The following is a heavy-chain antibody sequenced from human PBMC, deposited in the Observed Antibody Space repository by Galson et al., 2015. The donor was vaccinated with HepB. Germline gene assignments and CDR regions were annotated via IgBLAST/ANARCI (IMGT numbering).Heavy chain of an antibody. J-gene: IGHJ4*02. V-gene: IGHV3-23*01. D-gene: IGHD1-20*01. Sequence: SLRLSCAASGFTFSSYDMTWVRQAPGKGLEWVSFISSSGDNTYYADSVKGRLTISRDNSKNTLHLQMNSLRAEDTAIYYCAKRSNNLNDGSLDYWGQGTLVTVS. CDR1: GFTFSSYD. CDR2: ISSSGDNT. CDR3: AKRSNNLNDGSLDY.